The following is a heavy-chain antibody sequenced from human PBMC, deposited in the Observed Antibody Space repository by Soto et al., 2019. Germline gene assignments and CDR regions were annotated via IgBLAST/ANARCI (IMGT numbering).Heavy chain of an antibody. CDR2: FDPEDGET. D-gene: IGHD6-19*01. J-gene: IGHJ6*02. CDR1: GYTLTELS. V-gene: IGHV1-24*01. Sequence: GASVKVSCKVSGYTLTELSMHWVRQAPGKGLEWMGGFDPEDGETIYAQKFQGRVTMTVDTSTDTAYMELSSLRSEDTAVYYCATPNSSGPKFKYYYGMDVWGQGTTVTV. CDR3: ATPNSSGPKFKYYYGMDV.